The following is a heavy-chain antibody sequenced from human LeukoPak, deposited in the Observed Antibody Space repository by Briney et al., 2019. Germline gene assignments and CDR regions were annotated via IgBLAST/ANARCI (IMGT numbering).Heavy chain of an antibody. J-gene: IGHJ6*02. Sequence: GGSLRLSCAASGFTFSSYAMSWVRQAPGKGLEWVSGITTIGDSTHYADSVKGRFTISRDSSKNTLYLQMNSLRAADTAVYYCAKELGLYFNGMDVWGQGTTVTVSS. CDR3: AKELGLYFNGMDV. CDR1: GFTFSSYA. CDR2: ITTIGDST. V-gene: IGHV3-23*01.